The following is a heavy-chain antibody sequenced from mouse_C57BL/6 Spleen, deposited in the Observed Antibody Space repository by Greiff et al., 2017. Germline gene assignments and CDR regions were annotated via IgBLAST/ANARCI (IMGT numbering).Heavy chain of an antibody. CDR1: GYTFTDYN. D-gene: IGHD1-1*01. Sequence: EVQLQQSGPELVKPGASVKMSCKASGYTFTDYNMHWVKQSHGKSLEWIGYINPNNGGTSYNQKFKGKATLTVNKSSSTAYMELRSLTSEDSAVYYCALYYCGSSYGYFDVWGTGTTVTVSS. CDR2: INPNNGGT. V-gene: IGHV1-22*01. J-gene: IGHJ1*03. CDR3: ALYYCGSSYGYFDV.